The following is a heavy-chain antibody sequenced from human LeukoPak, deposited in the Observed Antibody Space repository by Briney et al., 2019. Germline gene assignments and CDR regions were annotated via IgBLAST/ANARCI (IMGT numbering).Heavy chain of an antibody. CDR1: GFTVSSNY. D-gene: IGHD6-13*01. CDR3: AKDIAYSSSWYDWSYYYYGMDV. CDR2: IYSGGST. J-gene: IGHJ6*02. Sequence: GGSLRLSCAASGFTVSSNYMSWVRQAPGKGLEWVSVIYSGGSTYYADSVKGRFTISRDNSKNTLYLQMNSLRAEDTAVYYCAKDIAYSSSWYDWSYYYYGMDVWGQGTTVTVSS. V-gene: IGHV3-53*05.